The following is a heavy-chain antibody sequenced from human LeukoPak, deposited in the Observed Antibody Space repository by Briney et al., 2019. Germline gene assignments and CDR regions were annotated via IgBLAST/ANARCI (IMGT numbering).Heavy chain of an antibody. J-gene: IGHJ5*02. CDR3: TRGGFMITFGGVIVLVPDPRPPYNWFDP. CDR1: GFTFSSYS. Sequence: PGGSLRLSCAASGFTFSSYSMSWFRQAPGKGLEWVGFIRSKAYGGTTEYAASVKGRFTISRDDSKSIAYLQMNSLKTEDTAVYYCTRGGFMITFGGVIVLVPDPRPPYNWFDPWGQGTLVTVSS. CDR2: IRSKAYGGTT. D-gene: IGHD3-16*02. V-gene: IGHV3-49*03.